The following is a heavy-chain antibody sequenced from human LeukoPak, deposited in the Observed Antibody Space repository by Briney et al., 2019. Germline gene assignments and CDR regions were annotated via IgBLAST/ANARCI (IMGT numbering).Heavy chain of an antibody. CDR3: ARWDRVDIAATNDDY. CDR1: GYTFTTYT. Sequence: ASVKVSCKASGYTFTTYTISWVRQAPGQGLEWMGWISVYNGNTNTALKFQGRVTMTADRSTSTAYMELRSLTSDDTAVYYCARWDRVDIAATNDDYWGQGTLVIVSS. D-gene: IGHD5-12*01. V-gene: IGHV1-18*04. J-gene: IGHJ4*02. CDR2: ISVYNGNT.